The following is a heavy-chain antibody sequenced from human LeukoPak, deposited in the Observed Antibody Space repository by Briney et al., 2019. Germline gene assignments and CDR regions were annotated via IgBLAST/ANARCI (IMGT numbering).Heavy chain of an antibody. CDR1: GFTFSSYA. V-gene: IGHV3-30-3*01. Sequence: GGSLRLSCAASGFTFSSYAMHWVRQAPGKGLEWVAVISYDGSNKYYADSVKGRFTISRDNSKNTLYLQMNSLRAEDTAVYYCARDPSSSWYFDYWGQGTLVTVSS. J-gene: IGHJ4*02. CDR3: ARDPSSSWYFDY. D-gene: IGHD6-13*01. CDR2: ISYDGSNK.